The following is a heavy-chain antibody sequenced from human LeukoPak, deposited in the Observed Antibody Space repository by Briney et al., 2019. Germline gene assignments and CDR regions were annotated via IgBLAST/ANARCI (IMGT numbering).Heavy chain of an antibody. J-gene: IGHJ4*02. CDR1: EFSVGSNY. CDR3: ARGHTAVTRHFDF. CDR2: IYSGGST. Sequence: GGSLRLSCAASEFSVGSNYMTWVRQAPGKGLEWVSLIYSGGSTYYADSVKGRFTISRDNSKNTLYLQMNSLRAEDTAVYYCARGHTAVTRHFDFWGQGTLVTVSS. V-gene: IGHV3-66*01. D-gene: IGHD4-17*01.